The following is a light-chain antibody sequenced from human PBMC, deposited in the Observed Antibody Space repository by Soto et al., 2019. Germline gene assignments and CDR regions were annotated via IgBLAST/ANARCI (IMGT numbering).Light chain of an antibody. Sequence: QSVPTQPRSVSGSPGQSVTISCTGTNSDVGGYDYVSWFQHSPDKAPKLIIHDVRERPSGVPDRFSGSRSGNTASLTISGLQPEDEADYYCCSYAGTYTFAVFGGGTKVTVL. CDR3: CSYAGTYTFAV. V-gene: IGLV2-11*01. CDR1: NSDVGGYDY. CDR2: DVR. J-gene: IGLJ2*01.